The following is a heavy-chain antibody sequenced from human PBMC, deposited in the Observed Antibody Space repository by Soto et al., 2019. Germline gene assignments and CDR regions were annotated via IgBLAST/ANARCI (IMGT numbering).Heavy chain of an antibody. D-gene: IGHD6-19*01. CDR1: GFTFSSFS. CDR2: ISYDGSHK. CDR3: ARTTTVAGTPEFDY. V-gene: IGHV3-30-3*01. Sequence: QVQLVESGGGVVQPGRSLRLSCAASGFTFSSFSLHWVRQAPGKGLEWLALISYDGSHKYNADAVKGRFTISRDNSNNTLYSQLNSLRLEDTAVYYCARTTTVAGTPEFDYWGQGTLVTVSS. J-gene: IGHJ4*02.